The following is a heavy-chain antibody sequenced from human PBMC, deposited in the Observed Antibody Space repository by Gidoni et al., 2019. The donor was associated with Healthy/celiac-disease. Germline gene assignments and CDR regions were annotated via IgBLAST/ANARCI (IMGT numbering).Heavy chain of an antibody. Sequence: QVQLQESGPGLVKPSETLSLTCTVSGGSISSYYWSWIRQPPGKGLEWIGYIYYSGSTNYNPSLKSRVTISVDTSKNQFSLKLSSVTAADTAVYYCARVARHSSSWYTYPRQGWFDPWGQGTLVTVSS. D-gene: IGHD6-13*01. CDR1: GGSISSYY. V-gene: IGHV4-59*01. CDR3: ARVARHSSSWYTYPRQGWFDP. CDR2: IYYSGST. J-gene: IGHJ5*02.